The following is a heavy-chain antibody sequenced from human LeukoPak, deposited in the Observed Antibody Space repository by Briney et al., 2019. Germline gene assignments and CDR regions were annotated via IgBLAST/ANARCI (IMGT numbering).Heavy chain of an antibody. D-gene: IGHD3-16*01. CDR3: ARRRGGLENWFDP. CDR2: INAGNGNT. J-gene: IGHJ5*02. V-gene: IGHV1-3*01. CDR1: GYTFTSYA. Sequence: ASVKVSCKASGYTFTSYAMHWVRQAPGQRLEWMGWINAGNGNTKYSQKFQGRVTITRDTSASTAYLQWSSLKASDTAMYYCARRRGGLENWFDPWGQGTLVTVSS.